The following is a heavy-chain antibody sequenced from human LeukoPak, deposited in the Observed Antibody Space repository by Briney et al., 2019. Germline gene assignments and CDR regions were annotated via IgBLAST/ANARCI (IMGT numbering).Heavy chain of an antibody. CDR2: INPSGGST. Sequence: GASVKVSCKASGYTFTSYYMHWVRHAPGQGLEWMGIINPSGGSTSYAQKFQGRVTMTRDTSTSTVYMELSSLRSEDTAVYYCARGAGYYDSSGYSYKHDAFDIWGQGTMVTVSS. V-gene: IGHV1-46*01. J-gene: IGHJ3*02. CDR3: ARGAGYYDSSGYSYKHDAFDI. CDR1: GYTFTSYY. D-gene: IGHD3-22*01.